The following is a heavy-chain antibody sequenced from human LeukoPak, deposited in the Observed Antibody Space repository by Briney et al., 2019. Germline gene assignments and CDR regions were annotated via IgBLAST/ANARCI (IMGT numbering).Heavy chain of an antibody. CDR3: ATAGHKGGHFRYFHY. CDR2: MNPNSGNT. J-gene: IGHJ4*02. Sequence: EASVKVSCKASGYTFTSYDINWVRQATGQGLEWMGWMNPNSGNTGYAQNFQDRVTITADSSTDTVYMELSSLRSEDTATYYCATAGHKGGHFRYFHYWGQGTLVTVSS. D-gene: IGHD2/OR15-2a*01. CDR1: GYTFTSYD. V-gene: IGHV1-8*01.